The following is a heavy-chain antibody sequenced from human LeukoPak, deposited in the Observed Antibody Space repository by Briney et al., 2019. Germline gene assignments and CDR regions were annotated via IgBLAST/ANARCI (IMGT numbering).Heavy chain of an antibody. J-gene: IGHJ4*02. Sequence: GGSLRLSCAASGFTFSSYAMSWVRQAPGKGLEWVSAISGSGGSTYYADSVKGRFTISRDNSKNTLYLQMNSLRAEDTAVYYCAKGRLDYDSSSLDYFDYWGQGTLVTVSS. CDR3: AKGRLDYDSSSLDYFDY. CDR1: GFTFSSYA. D-gene: IGHD3-22*01. V-gene: IGHV3-23*01. CDR2: ISGSGGST.